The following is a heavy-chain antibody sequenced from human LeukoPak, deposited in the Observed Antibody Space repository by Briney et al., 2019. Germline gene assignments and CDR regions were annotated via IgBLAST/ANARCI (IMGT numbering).Heavy chain of an antibody. J-gene: IGHJ1*01. CDR2: ISSSSSTI. CDR3: AKDFGGGYSYEYFQH. V-gene: IGHV3-48*04. D-gene: IGHD5-18*01. Sequence: HPGGSLRLSCAASGFTFSSYSMNWVRQAPGKGLEWVSYISSSSSTIYYADSVKGRFTISRDNAKNSLYLQMNSLRAEDTAVYYCAKDFGGGYSYEYFQHWGQGALVTVSS. CDR1: GFTFSSYS.